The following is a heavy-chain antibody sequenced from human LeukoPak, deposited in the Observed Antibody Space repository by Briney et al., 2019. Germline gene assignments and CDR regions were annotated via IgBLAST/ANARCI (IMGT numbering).Heavy chain of an antibody. CDR2: ISYDGSNK. V-gene: IGHV3-30*03. D-gene: IGHD2-21*02. CDR1: GFTFSSYG. J-gene: IGHJ6*02. Sequence: GGSLRLSCAASGFTFSSYGMHWVRQAPGKGLEWAAVISYDGSNKYYADSVKGRFTISRDNSKNTLYLQMNSLRAGDTAVYYCARDRAVTTIYYYFGMDVWGQGTTVTVSS. CDR3: ARDRAVTTIYYYFGMDV.